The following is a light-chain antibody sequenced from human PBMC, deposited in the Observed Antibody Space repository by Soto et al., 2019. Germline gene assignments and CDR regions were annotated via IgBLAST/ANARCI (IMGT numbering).Light chain of an antibody. CDR3: QQSYSTLWT. CDR1: QSISSY. Sequence: DIQMTQSPSSLSASVGDRVTITCRASQSISSYLNWYQQKPGKAPKLLIYAASSLQSGVPSRFSGSGSGTDFPLTISSLQPEDFATCYCQQSYSTLWTFGQGTKVEIK. CDR2: AAS. V-gene: IGKV1-39*01. J-gene: IGKJ1*01.